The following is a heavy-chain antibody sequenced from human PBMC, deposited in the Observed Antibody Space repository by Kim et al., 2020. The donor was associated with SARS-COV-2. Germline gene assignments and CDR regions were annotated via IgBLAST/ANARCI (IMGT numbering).Heavy chain of an antibody. CDR1: GYIFSSYW. V-gene: IGHV5-10-1*01. D-gene: IGHD2-21*01. CDR3: ALSLPTYCGRDCPPHLYGMDV. CDR2: IDPDDSYT. J-gene: IGHJ6*02. Sequence: GESLKISCKGSGYIFSSYWISWVRQMPGKGLEWMGKIDPDDSYTSYSPSFQGHVTISADKSISTAYLRLSSLKASDTATYYCALSLPTYCGRDCPPHLYGMDVWGQGTTVIVSS.